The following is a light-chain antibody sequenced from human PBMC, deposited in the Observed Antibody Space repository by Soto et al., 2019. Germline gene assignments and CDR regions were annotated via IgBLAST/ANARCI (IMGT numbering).Light chain of an antibody. CDR1: NSDIGGYNY. J-gene: IGLJ2*01. V-gene: IGLV2-14*01. Sequence: QSALTQPASVSGSPGQSITISCTGTNSDIGGYNYVSWYRHHPGEAPKLMIYGVTNRPSGVSTRFSGSKSGNTASLTISGLQVEDEADYYCSSYTSVTIVVFGGGTKVTVL. CDR3: SSYTSVTIVV. CDR2: GVT.